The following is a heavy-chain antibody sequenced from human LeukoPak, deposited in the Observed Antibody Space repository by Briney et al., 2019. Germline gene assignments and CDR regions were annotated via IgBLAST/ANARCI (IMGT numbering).Heavy chain of an antibody. D-gene: IGHD1-26*01. V-gene: IGHV3-23*01. J-gene: IGHJ4*02. CDR1: GFTFSSYA. CDR3: AKPSLIVGATVGFDY. CDR2: ISGGGSST. Sequence: GGSLRLSCAASGFTFSSYAMSWVRQAPGKGLEWVSAISGGGSSTYYADSVKGRVTISRDNSKNTLYLQMNSLRAEDTAVYYCAKPSLIVGATVGFDYWGQGTLVTVSS.